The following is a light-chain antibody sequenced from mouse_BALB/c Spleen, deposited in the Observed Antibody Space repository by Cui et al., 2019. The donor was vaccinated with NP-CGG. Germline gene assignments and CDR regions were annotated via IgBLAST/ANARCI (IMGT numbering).Light chain of an antibody. CDR3: ALWYSNHWV. CDR1: TGPVTTSNY. CDR2: GTN. J-gene: IGLJ1*01. V-gene: IGLV1*01. Sequence: QAVVTQESALTTSPGETVTLTCRSSTGPVTTSNYANWVQEKPDHLFTGLIGGTNNRVPGVPARSSGSLIGDKAALTITGTQTEDEAIYFCALWYSNHWVFGGGTKLTVL.